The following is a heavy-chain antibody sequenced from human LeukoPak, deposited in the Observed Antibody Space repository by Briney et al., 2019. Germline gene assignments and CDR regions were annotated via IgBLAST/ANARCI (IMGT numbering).Heavy chain of an antibody. Sequence: PGGSLRLSCAASGFTFSSYAMHWVRQAPGKGLEWVAVISYDGSNKYYADSVKGRFTISRDNSKNTLYLQMNSLRAEDTAVYYCAKDWDPLSISEYYMDVWGKGTTVTVSS. CDR1: GFTFSSYA. V-gene: IGHV3-30-3*01. D-gene: IGHD3-3*01. CDR2: ISYDGSNK. CDR3: AKDWDPLSISEYYMDV. J-gene: IGHJ6*03.